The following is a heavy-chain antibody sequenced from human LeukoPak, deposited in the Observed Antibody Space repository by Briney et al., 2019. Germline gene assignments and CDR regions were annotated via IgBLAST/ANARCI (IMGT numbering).Heavy chain of an antibody. CDR1: GGSFSGYY. Sequence: SETLSLTCAVYGGSFSGYYWSWIRQPPGKGLEWIGEINHSGSTNYNPSLKSRVTISVDTSKNQFPLKLSSVTAADTAVYYCARATEPYSSGWYGGRIIDYWGQGTLVTVSS. D-gene: IGHD6-19*01. J-gene: IGHJ4*02. CDR2: INHSGST. V-gene: IGHV4-34*01. CDR3: ARATEPYSSGWYGGRIIDY.